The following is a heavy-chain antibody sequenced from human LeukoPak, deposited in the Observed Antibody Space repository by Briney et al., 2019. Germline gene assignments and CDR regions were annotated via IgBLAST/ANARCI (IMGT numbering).Heavy chain of an antibody. Sequence: PPQTLSLTCAVSGGSISSGGYSWSWIRQPPGKGLEWIGYIYHSGSTYYNPSLKSRVTISVDRSKNQFSLKLSSVTAADTAVYYCARVVVWGSYRRAFDIWGQGTMVTVSS. CDR3: ARVVVWGSYRRAFDI. CDR2: IYHSGST. J-gene: IGHJ3*02. D-gene: IGHD3-16*02. V-gene: IGHV4-30-2*01. CDR1: GGSISSGGYS.